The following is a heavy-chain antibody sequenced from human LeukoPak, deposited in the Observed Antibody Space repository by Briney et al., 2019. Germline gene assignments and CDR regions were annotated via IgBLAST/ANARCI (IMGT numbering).Heavy chain of an antibody. CDR3: ARDLPVGATFGFDY. CDR1: GGSISSYY. D-gene: IGHD1-26*01. CDR2: IYYSGST. V-gene: IGHV4-59*01. J-gene: IGHJ4*02. Sequence: PSETLSLTCTVSGGSISSYYWSWIRQPPGKGLEWIGYIYYSGSTNYNPSLKSRVTISVDTSKNQFSLKLSSVTAADTAVYYCARDLPVGATFGFDYWGQGTLATVSS.